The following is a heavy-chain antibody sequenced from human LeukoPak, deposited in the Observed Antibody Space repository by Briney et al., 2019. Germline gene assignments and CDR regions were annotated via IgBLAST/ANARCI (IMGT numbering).Heavy chain of an antibody. CDR3: ARAARLYYFDY. D-gene: IGHD6-6*01. Sequence: ASVKVSCKASGYTFTSYGISWVRQAPGQGLEWMGWISAYNGNTSYAQKPQGRVTMTTDTSTSTAYMELRSLRSDDAAVYYCARAARLYYFDYWGQGTLVTVSS. J-gene: IGHJ4*02. CDR2: ISAYNGNT. V-gene: IGHV1-18*01. CDR1: GYTFTSYG.